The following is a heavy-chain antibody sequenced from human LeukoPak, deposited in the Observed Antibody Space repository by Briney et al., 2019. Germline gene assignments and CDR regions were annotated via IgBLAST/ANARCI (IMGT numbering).Heavy chain of an antibody. V-gene: IGHV3-66*03. J-gene: IGHJ4*02. CDR1: GFTVSSNS. CDR2: IYSDNT. CDR3: AKDTKWELNAYYIDY. Sequence: GGSLRLSCTVSGFTVSSNSMSWVRQAPGKGLEWVSFIYSDNTHYSDSVKGRFTISRDNSKNTLSLQMNNLRVDDTAVYYCAKDTKWELNAYYIDYWGQGPLVPVSS. D-gene: IGHD1-26*01.